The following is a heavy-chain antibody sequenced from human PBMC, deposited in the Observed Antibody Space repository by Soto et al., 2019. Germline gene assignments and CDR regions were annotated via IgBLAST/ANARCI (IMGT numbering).Heavy chain of an antibody. D-gene: IGHD6-13*01. J-gene: IGHJ4*02. CDR3: MRCIAAAGPIDY. V-gene: IGHV4-4*02. CDR1: GSSMSSSNW. Sequence: QVQLQESGPGLVKPSGTLSLTCAVSGSSMSSSNWWSWIRQPPGKGLEWIGEIYHSGSTNYNPSLKSRVTISVDKSKNQFSLKLSSGTAADTAVYYCMRCIAAAGPIDYWGQGTLVTVSS. CDR2: IYHSGST.